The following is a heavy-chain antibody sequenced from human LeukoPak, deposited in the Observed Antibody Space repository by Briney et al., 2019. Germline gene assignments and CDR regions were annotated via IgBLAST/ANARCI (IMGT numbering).Heavy chain of an antibody. D-gene: IGHD3-3*01. CDR1: GINVRNNL. V-gene: IGHV3-48*04. CDR3: ARVLLDDFWSGYYRG. CDR2: ISSSSSTI. Sequence: GFLRTSCAAPGINVRNNLKNLGRQAPGEGLGGGSIISSSSSTIYYADSVKGRFTISRDNAKNSLYLQMNSLRAEDTAVYYCARVLLDDFWSGYYRGWGQGTLVTVSS. J-gene: IGHJ4*02.